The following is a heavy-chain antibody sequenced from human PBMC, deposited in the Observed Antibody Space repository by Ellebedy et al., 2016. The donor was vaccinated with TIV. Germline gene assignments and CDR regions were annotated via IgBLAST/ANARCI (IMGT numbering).Heavy chain of an antibody. Sequence: SETLSLTCTVSGGYISSNFWGWIRQPPGKGLEWIGYAYYNGSTNYSPSLKSRVTISLDTSKNQFSLRLSSVTAADTAVYYCARTFVDWRNWYNDYYYGMDGWGQGTTVTV. CDR2: AYYNGST. CDR1: GGYISSNF. J-gene: IGHJ6*02. V-gene: IGHV4-59*08. CDR3: ARTFVDWRNWYNDYYYGMDG. D-gene: IGHD1/OR15-1a*01.